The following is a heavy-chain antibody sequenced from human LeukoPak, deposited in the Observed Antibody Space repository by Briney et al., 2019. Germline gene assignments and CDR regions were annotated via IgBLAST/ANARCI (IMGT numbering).Heavy chain of an antibody. J-gene: IGHJ4*02. CDR3: AKLLGTETTYDY. V-gene: IGHV3-7*01. CDR1: GFTFSRNW. CDR2: IRPDGSDK. D-gene: IGHD1-7*01. Sequence: PGGSLRLSCVASGFTFSRNWMSWVRQAPGKGLEWVASIRPDGSDKFYMDSVKGRFTISRDSAKNSLYLQMNSLRAEDTALYYCAKLLGTETTYDYWGQGTLVTVSS.